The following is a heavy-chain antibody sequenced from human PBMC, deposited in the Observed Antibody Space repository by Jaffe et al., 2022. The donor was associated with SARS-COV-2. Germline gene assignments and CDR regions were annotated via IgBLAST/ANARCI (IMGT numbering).Heavy chain of an antibody. D-gene: IGHD5-12*01. CDR1: GYTFTSDQ. Sequence: QVQLVQSGAEVKKPGASVKVSCKASGYTFTSDQMHWVRQAPGQGLEWMGIINPSSGSTTYAQKLQGRVTMTRDTSTSTVYMVLNSLRSEDTAVYYCAKGLIVAVAWGQGTLVTVSS. CDR2: INPSSGST. CDR3: AKGLIVAVA. J-gene: IGHJ4*02. V-gene: IGHV1-46*01.